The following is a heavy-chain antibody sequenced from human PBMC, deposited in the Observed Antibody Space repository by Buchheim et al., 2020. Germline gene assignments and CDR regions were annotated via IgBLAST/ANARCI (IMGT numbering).Heavy chain of an antibody. Sequence: EVQLVESGGGLVQPRGSLRLSCAASGFTFSNFWMGWVRQAPGKGLEWVATIKQDGSEKSYVDSVKGRFTISRDNAKTSVFLQMNSLRAEDTAMYYCARIVSHGTDYWGQGTL. CDR2: IKQDGSEK. CDR1: GFTFSNFW. J-gene: IGHJ4*02. V-gene: IGHV3-7*03. CDR3: ARIVSHGTDY. D-gene: IGHD1-1*01.